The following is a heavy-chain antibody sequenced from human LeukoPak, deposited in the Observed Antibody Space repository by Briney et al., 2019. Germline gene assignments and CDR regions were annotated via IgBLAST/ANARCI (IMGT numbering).Heavy chain of an antibody. CDR1: GYSISSGYY. V-gene: IGHV4-34*01. Sequence: SETLSLTCSVSGYSISSGYYWSWIRQPPGKGLEWIGEINHSGSTNYNPSLKGRVTISVDTSKNQFSLKLSSATAADTAVYYCARGRRDIRFLEWLSETYYFDYWGQGTLVTVSS. CDR2: INHSGST. CDR3: ARGRRDIRFLEWLSETYYFDY. J-gene: IGHJ4*02. D-gene: IGHD3-3*01.